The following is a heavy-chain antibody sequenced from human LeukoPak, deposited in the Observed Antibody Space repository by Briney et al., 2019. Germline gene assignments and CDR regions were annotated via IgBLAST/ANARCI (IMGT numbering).Heavy chain of an antibody. D-gene: IGHD3-3*01. CDR2: IYPGDSDT. J-gene: IGHJ4*02. CDR1: GYTFSSYW. V-gene: IGHV5-51*01. Sequence: GESLRISCKGSGYTFSSYWIGWVRQMPGKGLEWMGIIYPGDSDTRYSPSLQGQVTISVDTSIRTAYPQWSSLKASDTAIYYCARQNDFRLDYWGQGTLVTVSS. CDR3: ARQNDFRLDY.